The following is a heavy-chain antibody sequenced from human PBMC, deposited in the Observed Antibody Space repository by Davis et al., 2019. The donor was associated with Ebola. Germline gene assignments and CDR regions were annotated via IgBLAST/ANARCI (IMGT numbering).Heavy chain of an antibody. V-gene: IGHV4-38-2*02. CDR3: TGDRHDSRAYGF. D-gene: IGHD3-16*01. Sequence: SETLSLTCTVSGSSIRSGYYWGWIRQPPGKGLEWIGSLFQSVSTSYNPSLESRLNISIDPSKNQLSLELTSVTAADTATYFCTGDRHDSRAYGFWGQGQMVTVSS. J-gene: IGHJ4*02. CDR1: GSSIRSGYY. CDR2: LFQSVST.